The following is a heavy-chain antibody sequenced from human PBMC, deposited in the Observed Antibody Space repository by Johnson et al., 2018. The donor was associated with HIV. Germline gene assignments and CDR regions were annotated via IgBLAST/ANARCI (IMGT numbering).Heavy chain of an antibody. V-gene: IGHV3-30*04. CDR3: ARDQGWGDAFDI. J-gene: IGHJ3*02. CDR2: ISYDGSDK. CDR1: GFTFSSYA. D-gene: IGHD3-16*01. Sequence: QVHLVESGGGVVQPGRSLRLSCAASGFTFSSYAMHWVRQAPGKGLEWVAVISYDGSDKYYADSVKGRFTISRDSSKNTLYLEMNSLRAEDTAVYYCARDQGWGDAFDIWGQGTMVIVSS.